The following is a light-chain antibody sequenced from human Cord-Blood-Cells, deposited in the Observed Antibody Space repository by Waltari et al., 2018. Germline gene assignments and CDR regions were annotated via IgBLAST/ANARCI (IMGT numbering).Light chain of an antibody. V-gene: IGKV3-15*01. CDR1: QSVSSN. CDR3: QQYNNWPYT. J-gene: IGKJ2*01. Sequence: EIVMTQSPAPLSVSPGERATLSCRASQSVSSNLAWYKQKPGQAPRLLIYGASTRATGIPASFSGSGSGTEFTLTISSLQSEDFAVYYCQQYNNWPYTFGQGTKLEIK. CDR2: GAS.